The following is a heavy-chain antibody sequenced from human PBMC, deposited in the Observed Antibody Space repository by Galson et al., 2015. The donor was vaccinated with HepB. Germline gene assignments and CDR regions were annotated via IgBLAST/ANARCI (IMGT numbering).Heavy chain of an antibody. D-gene: IGHD3-22*01. J-gene: IGHJ3*02. Sequence: SLRLSCAASGFTVSSNYMSWVRQAPGKGLEWVSVIYSGGSTYYADSVKGRFTISRDNSKNTLYLQMNSLRAEDTAVYYCAVEYYYDSSGYYHGGAFDIWGQGTMVTVSS. V-gene: IGHV3-66*01. CDR1: GFTVSSNY. CDR3: AVEYYYDSSGYYHGGAFDI. CDR2: IYSGGST.